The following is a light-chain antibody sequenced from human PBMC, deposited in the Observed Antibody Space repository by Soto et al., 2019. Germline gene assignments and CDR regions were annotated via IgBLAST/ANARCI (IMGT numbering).Light chain of an antibody. CDR3: QQSNNWPYT. Sequence: EVVMTQSPATLSVSPGERATLSCRASQSVSDNLAWYQQKPGQPPRLLIYGASTRATGIPARFSASGSGTEFTLIISSLQSEDFAVYYCQQSNNWPYTFGQGTKLDIK. V-gene: IGKV3-15*01. CDR1: QSVSDN. CDR2: GAS. J-gene: IGKJ2*01.